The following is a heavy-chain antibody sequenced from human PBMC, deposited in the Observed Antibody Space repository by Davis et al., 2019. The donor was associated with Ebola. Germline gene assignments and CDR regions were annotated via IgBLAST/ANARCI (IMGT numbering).Heavy chain of an antibody. V-gene: IGHV1-2*06. J-gene: IGHJ4*02. Sequence: AASVKVSCKASGYTFTAYYMHWVRQAPGQGLQWMGRINANTGGTNYAQIFQDRVTMTRDTSTNIAYMELSRLRSDDTAVYFCARVPVVDFYYDSSGWGPFDYWGQGTLVTVSS. CDR2: INANTGGT. D-gene: IGHD3-22*01. CDR1: GYTFTAYY. CDR3: ARVPVVDFYYDSSGWGPFDY.